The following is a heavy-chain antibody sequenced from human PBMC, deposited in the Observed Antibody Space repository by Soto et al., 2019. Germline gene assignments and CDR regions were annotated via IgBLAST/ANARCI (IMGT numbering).Heavy chain of an antibody. D-gene: IGHD1-26*01. CDR1: GFTFIRYA. CDR2: ISSSSNYI. CDR3: ARDSTMGLVGSYFDP. J-gene: IGHJ5*02. V-gene: IGHV3-21*01. Sequence: EVQLVESGGGLVQPGGTLRLSCAASGFTFIRYAMNWVRQAPGKGLEWVASISSSSNYIYYADSVKGRFTISRDNAKNALYLQMNSLRADDTAVYYCARDSTMGLVGSYFDPWGQGTLVSVSS.